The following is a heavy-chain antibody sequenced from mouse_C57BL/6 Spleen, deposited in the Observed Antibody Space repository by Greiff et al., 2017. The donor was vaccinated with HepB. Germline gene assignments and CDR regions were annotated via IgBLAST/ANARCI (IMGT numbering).Heavy chain of an antibody. Sequence: EVNVVESGGGLVKPGGSLKLSCAASGFTFSSYAMSWVRQTPEKRLEWVATISDGGSYTYYPDNVKGRFTISRDNAKNNLYLQMSHLKSEDTAMYYCARDRGDGGFAYWGQGTLVTVSA. D-gene: IGHD1-2*01. J-gene: IGHJ3*01. CDR1: GFTFSSYA. V-gene: IGHV5-4*01. CDR3: ARDRGDGGFAY. CDR2: ISDGGSYT.